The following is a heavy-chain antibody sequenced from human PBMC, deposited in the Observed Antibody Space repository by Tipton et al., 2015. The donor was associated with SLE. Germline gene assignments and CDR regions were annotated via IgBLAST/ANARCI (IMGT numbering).Heavy chain of an antibody. V-gene: IGHV4-59*01. J-gene: IGHJ6*02. CDR2: TYYSGST. D-gene: IGHD3-22*01. CDR1: GGSIRNYY. CDR3: AGGAPHYDSRGYEYNYYGMDV. Sequence: TLSLTCTVSGGSIRNYYWSWIRQPPGKGLEWIGYTYYSGSTSYNPSLKSRVTISEDTSKNQFSLRLSSVTAADPAVYYCAGGAPHYDSRGYEYNYYGMDVWGQGTTVTVSS.